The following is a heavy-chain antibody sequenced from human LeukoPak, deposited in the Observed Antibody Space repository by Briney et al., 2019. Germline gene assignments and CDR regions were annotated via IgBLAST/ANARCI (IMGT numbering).Heavy chain of an antibody. CDR2: ISAYNGNT. V-gene: IGHV1-18*01. CDR1: GYSFTTSG. J-gene: IGHJ5*02. D-gene: IGHD2-2*01. Sequence: ASVKVSCKTSGYSFTTSGISWVRQAPGQGLEWMGWISAYNGNTNYAQKFQGRVTMTRDTSISTAYMELSRLRSDDTAVYYCARGGVPALRPNNWFDPWGQGTLVTVSS. CDR3: ARGGVPALRPNNWFDP.